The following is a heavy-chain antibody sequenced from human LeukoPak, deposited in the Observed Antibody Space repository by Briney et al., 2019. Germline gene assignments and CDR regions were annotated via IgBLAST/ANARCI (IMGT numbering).Heavy chain of an antibody. CDR2: IYYSGST. V-gene: IGHV4-59*01. D-gene: IGHD2-15*01. CDR1: GGSISSYY. Sequence: SETLSLTCTVSGGSISSYYRSWIRQPPGKGLEWIGYIYYSGSTNYNPSLKSRVTISVDTSKNQFSLKLSSVTAADTAVYYCARDLRYCSGGSCYDAFDIWGQGTMVTVSS. CDR3: ARDLRYCSGGSCYDAFDI. J-gene: IGHJ3*02.